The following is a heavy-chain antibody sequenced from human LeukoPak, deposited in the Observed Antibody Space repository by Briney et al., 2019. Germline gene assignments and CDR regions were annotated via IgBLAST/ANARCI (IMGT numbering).Heavy chain of an antibody. CDR2: ISGRGCIT. CDR3: ANLYGDYDV. J-gene: IGHJ4*02. Sequence: GGSLRLSCAASGFTLSSYAMRWVRQVLGRGLEWVSAISGRGCITYYAGSGKVRLTISRDNSNNTLYLEMTSLRAEDTVVYYCANLYGDYDVWGQGTLVTVSS. D-gene: IGHD4-17*01. CDR1: GFTLSSYA. V-gene: IGHV3-23*01.